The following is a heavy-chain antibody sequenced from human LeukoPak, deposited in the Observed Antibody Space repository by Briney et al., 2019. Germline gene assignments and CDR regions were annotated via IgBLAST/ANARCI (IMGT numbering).Heavy chain of an antibody. Sequence: GGSLRLSCAASGFTFSSYWMHWVRQAPGKGLVWVSRINSDGSSTRYADSVKGRFTISRDNAKSTLHLQMNSLRAEDTAVCYCARDSALGQEWLLLDYWGQGTLVTVSS. D-gene: IGHD3-3*01. CDR1: GFTFSSYW. V-gene: IGHV3-74*01. CDR2: INSDGSST. CDR3: ARDSALGQEWLLLDY. J-gene: IGHJ4*02.